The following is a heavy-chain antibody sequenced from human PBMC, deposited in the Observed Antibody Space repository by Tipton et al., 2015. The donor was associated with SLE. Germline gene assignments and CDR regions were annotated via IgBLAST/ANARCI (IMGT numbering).Heavy chain of an antibody. J-gene: IGHJ3*02. CDR1: GGSISSGSYY. Sequence: TLSLTCTVSGGSISSGSYYWSWIRQPAGKGLEWIGRIYTSGSTNYNPSPKSRVTISVDTSKNQFSLKLSSVTAADTAVYYCARDKIVGATRTFDIWGQGTMVTVSS. V-gene: IGHV4-61*02. D-gene: IGHD1-26*01. CDR2: IYTSGST. CDR3: ARDKIVGATRTFDI.